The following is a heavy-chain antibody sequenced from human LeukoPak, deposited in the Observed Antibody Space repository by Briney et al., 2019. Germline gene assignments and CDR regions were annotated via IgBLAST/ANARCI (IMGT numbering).Heavy chain of an antibody. CDR3: VIFIMGTITTDY. D-gene: IGHD1-26*01. J-gene: IGHJ4*02. CDR1: GGSFCSYY. CDR2: IDQSGST. V-gene: IGHV4-34*01. Sequence: PSETLSLTCAGFGGSFCSYYLQRMRQPPGEGLEWIGEIDQSGSTKYNPSLKSRVTISVDTSKNQFSLNLSSVTDTAVYYWVIFIMGTITTDYWGQGTLVTVSS.